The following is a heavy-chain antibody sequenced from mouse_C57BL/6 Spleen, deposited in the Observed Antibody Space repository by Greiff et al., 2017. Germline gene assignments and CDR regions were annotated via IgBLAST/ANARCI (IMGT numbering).Heavy chain of an antibody. CDR3: AREGPFAY. J-gene: IGHJ3*01. Sequence: VQLQQSGPGLVKPSQSLSLTCSVTGYSITSGYYWNWIRQFPGNKLEWRGYISYDGSNNYNPSLKNRISITRDTSKNQFFLKLTSVTTEDTATYYCAREGPFAYWGQGTLVTVSA. CDR1: GYSITSGYY. V-gene: IGHV3-6*01. CDR2: ISYDGSN.